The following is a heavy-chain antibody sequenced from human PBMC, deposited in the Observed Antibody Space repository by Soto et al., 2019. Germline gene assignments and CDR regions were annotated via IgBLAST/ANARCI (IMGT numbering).Heavy chain of an antibody. CDR3: ARDWVDTAIQGHYYYYYGMDV. CDR1: GYTFTGYY. D-gene: IGHD5-18*01. J-gene: IGHJ6*02. Sequence: ASVMVSCKASGYTFTGYYMHWVRQAPGQGLEWMGWINPNSGGTNYAQKFQGRVTMTRDTSISTAYMELSRLTSDDTAVYYCARDWVDTAIQGHYYYYYGMDVWGQGTTVTVSS. V-gene: IGHV1-2*02. CDR2: INPNSGGT.